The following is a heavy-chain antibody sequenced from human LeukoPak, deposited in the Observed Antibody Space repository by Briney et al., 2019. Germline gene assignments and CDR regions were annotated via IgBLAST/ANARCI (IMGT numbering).Heavy chain of an antibody. V-gene: IGHV3-7*01. CDR3: TRDQD. Sequence: GGSLRLSCAASGFTFSNYWMSWVRQAPGKGLEWVANIKYDGSEKYYVDSVKGRFTISRDSAKNSLYLQMNSLSAVDTAVYYCTRDQDWGQGTLVTVSS. CDR1: GFTFSNYW. CDR2: IKYDGSEK. J-gene: IGHJ4*02.